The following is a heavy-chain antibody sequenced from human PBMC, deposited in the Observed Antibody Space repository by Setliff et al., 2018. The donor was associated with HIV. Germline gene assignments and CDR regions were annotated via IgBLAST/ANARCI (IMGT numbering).Heavy chain of an antibody. Sequence: SETLSLTCTVSGGSISSSSYYWGWIRQPPGKGLEWIGSIYYSGSTYYNPSLKSRVTIAVDTSKNQFSLKLSSVTAADTAVYYCASTGYSSGWSFDYWGQGTLVTVSS. J-gene: IGHJ4*02. CDR2: IYYSGST. V-gene: IGHV4-39*07. CDR1: GGSISSSSYY. D-gene: IGHD6-19*01. CDR3: ASTGYSSGWSFDY.